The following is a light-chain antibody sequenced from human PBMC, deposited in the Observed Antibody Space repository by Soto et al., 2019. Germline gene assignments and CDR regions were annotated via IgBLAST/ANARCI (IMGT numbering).Light chain of an antibody. J-gene: IGLJ2*01. V-gene: IGLV3-1*01. Sequence: SYELTQPPSVSVSPGQTASITCSGDKLGDKYVHWYQHKPGQSPTLVIYQDNKRPSGIPERFSGSNSGNTATLTISGTQAMDEADYYCQAWDSSTVVFSGGTKLTVL. CDR1: KLGDKY. CDR3: QAWDSSTVV. CDR2: QDN.